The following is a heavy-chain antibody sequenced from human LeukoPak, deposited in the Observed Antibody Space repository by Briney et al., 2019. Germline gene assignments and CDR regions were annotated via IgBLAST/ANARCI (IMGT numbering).Heavy chain of an antibody. D-gene: IGHD3-22*01. CDR2: IYTSGST. CDR3: ARAMAQSSGYYRYYYMDV. V-gene: IGHV4-4*07. J-gene: IGHJ6*03. CDR1: GGSISSYY. Sequence: SETLSLTCTVSGGSISSYYWSWIRRPAGKGLEWIGRIYTSGSTNYNPSLKSRVTMSVDTSKNQFSLKLSSVTAADTAVYYCARAMAQSSGYYRYYYMDVWGKGNTVTVSS.